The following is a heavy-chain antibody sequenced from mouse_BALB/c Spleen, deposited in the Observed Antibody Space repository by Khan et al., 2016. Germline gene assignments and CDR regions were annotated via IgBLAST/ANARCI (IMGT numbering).Heavy chain of an antibody. CDR3: TESTMSTTFAY. CDR1: GFNIKDYY. J-gene: IGHJ3*01. D-gene: IGHD2-4*01. CDR2: IDPENGDT. V-gene: IGHV14-4*02. Sequence: VQLKESGAELVRSGASVKLSCTASGFNIKDYYMHWVKQRPEQGLEWIGWIDPENGDTEYAPKFQGKATMTADTSSNTAHQQLSSLTSEDTADSYGTESTMSTTFAYWGQGTLVTVSA.